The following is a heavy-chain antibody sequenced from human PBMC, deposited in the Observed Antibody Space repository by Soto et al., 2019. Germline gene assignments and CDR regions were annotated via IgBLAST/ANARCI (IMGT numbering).Heavy chain of an antibody. V-gene: IGHV2-26*01. CDR1: GFSLSNARMA. CDR2: IFSNDEK. J-gene: IGHJ6*02. CDR3: ARIRGDGDIRGYYYGMDV. D-gene: IGHD4-17*01. Sequence: QVTLKESGPVLVKPTETLTLTCTVSGFSLSNARMAVSWIRQSPGKALEWLAHIFSNDEKSYSTSLKSRVTISKDTSKSPVVRTMTNMDPVDTGTYYCARIRGDGDIRGYYYGMDVWGQGTTVTVSS.